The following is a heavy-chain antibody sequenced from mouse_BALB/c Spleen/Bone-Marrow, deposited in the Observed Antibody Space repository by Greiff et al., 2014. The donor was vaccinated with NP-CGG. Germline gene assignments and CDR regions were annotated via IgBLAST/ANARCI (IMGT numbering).Heavy chain of an antibody. CDR3: ARGVRGFAY. D-gene: IGHD2-14*01. V-gene: IGHV1-74*04. J-gene: IGHJ3*01. Sequence: ESGAELVRPGASVKLSCKASGYSFTSYWMNWVKQRPGQGLEWIGMIHPSDSDTRLNQKFKDKATLTVDKSSSTAYMQRSSPTSEDSAVYYCARGVRGFAYWGQGTLVTVSA. CDR2: IHPSDSDT. CDR1: GYSFTSYW.